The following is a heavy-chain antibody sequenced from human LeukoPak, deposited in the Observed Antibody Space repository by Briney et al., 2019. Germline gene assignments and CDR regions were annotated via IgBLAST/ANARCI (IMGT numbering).Heavy chain of an antibody. CDR1: GGSISSHY. D-gene: IGHD3-16*01. CDR3: AREPHLGYFDY. Sequence: PSETLSLTCTVSGGSISSHYWSWIRQPPGKGLEWIGYIYYSGSTNYNPSLKSRVTMSVDTSKNQFSLKLSSVTAADTAVYYCAREPHLGYFDYWGQGTLVTVSS. CDR2: IYYSGST. V-gene: IGHV4-59*11. J-gene: IGHJ4*02.